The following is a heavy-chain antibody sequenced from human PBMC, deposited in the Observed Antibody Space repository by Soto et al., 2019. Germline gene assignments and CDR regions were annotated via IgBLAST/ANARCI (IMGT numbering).Heavy chain of an antibody. Sequence: PSETLSLTCAVYGGSFSGYYWSWIRQPPGKGLEWIGEINHSGSTNYNPSLKSRVAISVDTSKNQFSLKLSSVTAADTAVYYCARGNIHYDILTGPPGGPYYMDGWGKGSPVTVSS. CDR1: GGSFSGYY. J-gene: IGHJ6*03. V-gene: IGHV4-34*01. CDR2: INHSGST. D-gene: IGHD3-9*01. CDR3: ARGNIHYDILTGPPGGPYYMDG.